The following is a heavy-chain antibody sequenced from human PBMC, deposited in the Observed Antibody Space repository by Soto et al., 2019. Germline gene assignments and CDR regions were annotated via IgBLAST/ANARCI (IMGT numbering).Heavy chain of an antibody. J-gene: IGHJ6*02. D-gene: IGHD2-8*02. CDR1: GFTFSSYA. CDR3: AKDLRVDPNYYYCYGMDV. V-gene: IGHV3-23*01. CDR2: ISGSGGST. Sequence: GGSLRLSCAASGFTFSSYAMSWVRQAPGKGLEWVSAISGSGGSTYYADSVKGRFTISRDNSKNTLYLQMNSLRAEDTAVYYCAKDLRVDPNYYYCYGMDVWSQGTTVTVSS.